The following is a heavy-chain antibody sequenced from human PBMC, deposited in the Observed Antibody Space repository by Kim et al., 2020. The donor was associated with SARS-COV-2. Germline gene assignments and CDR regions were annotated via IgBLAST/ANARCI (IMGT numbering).Heavy chain of an antibody. J-gene: IGHJ6*02. Sequence: GGSLRLSCAASGFTFSSYWMHWVRQAPGKGLVWVSRINSDGSSTSYADSVKGRFTISRDNAKNTLYLQMNSLRAEDTAVYYCARDRERDVLLWFGGIYYYYGMDVWGQGTTVTVSS. V-gene: IGHV3-74*01. CDR3: ARDRERDVLLWFGGIYYYYGMDV. D-gene: IGHD3-10*01. CDR2: INSDGSST. CDR1: GFTFSSYW.